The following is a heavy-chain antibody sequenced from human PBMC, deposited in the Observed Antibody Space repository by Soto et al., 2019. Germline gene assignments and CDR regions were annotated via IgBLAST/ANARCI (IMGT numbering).Heavy chain of an antibody. CDR2: VYNSGST. V-gene: IGHV4-39*01. J-gene: IGHJ4*02. Sequence: QLQLQESGPGLVKPSETLSLTCRVSGDSLSAGPYHWGWLRQPQGKGLEWIGNVYNSGSTSYSPARMSRFTISVDTSKNQFSQRLTSVTAADTAVYFCARHPPSRPFDFWGQGTLVTVSS. CDR1: GDSLSAGPYH. CDR3: ARHPPSRPFDF.